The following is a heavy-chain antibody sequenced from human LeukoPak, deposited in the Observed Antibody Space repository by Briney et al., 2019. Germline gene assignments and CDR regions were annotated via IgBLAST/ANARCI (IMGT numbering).Heavy chain of an antibody. CDR3: ARLPDYGDYGADY. CDR2: IIPIFGTA. CDR1: GCTFSSYA. V-gene: IGHV1-69*13. Sequence: SVKVSFKASGCTFSSYAISWVRQAPGQGLEWMGGIIPIFGTANYAQKFQGRVTITADESTSTAYMELSSLRSEDTPVYYCARLPDYGDYGADYWGQGTLVTVSS. J-gene: IGHJ4*02. D-gene: IGHD4-17*01.